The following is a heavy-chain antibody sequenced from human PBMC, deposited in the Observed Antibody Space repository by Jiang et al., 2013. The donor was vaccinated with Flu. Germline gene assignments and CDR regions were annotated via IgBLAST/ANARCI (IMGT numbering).Heavy chain of an antibody. V-gene: IGHV1-8*01. CDR2: MNPNSGNT. CDR1: GYTFTSYD. D-gene: IGHD4-17*01. CDR3: ARVTMTRTTTIGY. Sequence: SGYTFTSYDINWVRQATGQGLEWMGWMNPNSGNTGYAQKFQGRVTMTRNTSISTAYMERSSLRSEDTAVYYCARVTMTRTTTIGYWGQGTLVTVSS. J-gene: IGHJ4*02.